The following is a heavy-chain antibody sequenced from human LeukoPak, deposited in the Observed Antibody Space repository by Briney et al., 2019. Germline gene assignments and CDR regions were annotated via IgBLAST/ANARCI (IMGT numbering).Heavy chain of an antibody. D-gene: IGHD3-3*01. CDR3: ARDQLGPRYYDFWSGSYYYYYYMDV. V-gene: IGHV4-59*11. Sequence: PSETLSLTCTVSGGSISSHYWSWIRQPPGKGLEWIGYIYYSGSTNYNPSLKSRVTISVDTSKNQFSLKLSSVTAADTAVYYCARDQLGPRYYDFWSGSYYYYYYMDVWGKGTTVTVSS. CDR1: GGSISSHY. J-gene: IGHJ6*03. CDR2: IYYSGST.